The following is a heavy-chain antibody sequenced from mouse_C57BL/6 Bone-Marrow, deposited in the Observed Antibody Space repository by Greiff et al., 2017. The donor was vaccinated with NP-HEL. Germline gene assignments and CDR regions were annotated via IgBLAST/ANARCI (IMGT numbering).Heavy chain of an antibody. Sequence: VQLQQSGAELVKPGASVKMSCKASGYTFTSYWITWVKQRPGQGLEWIGDIYPGSGSTNYNEKFKSKATLTVDTSSSTAYMQLSSLTSEDSAVYYCARRIYYYGSSYDWYFDVWGTGTTVTVSS. J-gene: IGHJ1*03. D-gene: IGHD1-1*01. CDR1: GYTFTSYW. CDR2: IYPGSGST. V-gene: IGHV1-55*01. CDR3: ARRIYYYGSSYDWYFDV.